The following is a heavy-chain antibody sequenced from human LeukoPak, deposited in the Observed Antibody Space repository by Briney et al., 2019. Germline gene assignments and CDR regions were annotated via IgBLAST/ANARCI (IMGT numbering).Heavy chain of an antibody. Sequence: LGGSLRLSCASSGFSFSRFTMTWVRQHPGQGLEWVSSISSSTDYIYYADSAKGRFTVSRDNAKNSLHLEMSSLRAEDTAVYYCARVTSGSYSEIDLWGQGTLVIVSS. CDR3: ARVTSGSYSEIDL. J-gene: IGHJ5*02. CDR1: GFSFSRFT. D-gene: IGHD1-26*01. CDR2: ISSSTDYI. V-gene: IGHV3-21*06.